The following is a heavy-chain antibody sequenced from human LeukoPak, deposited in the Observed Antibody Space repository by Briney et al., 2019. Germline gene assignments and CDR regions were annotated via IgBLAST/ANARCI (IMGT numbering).Heavy chain of an antibody. CDR1: GYTFTSYG. Sequence: GASVKVSCKASGYTFTSYGISWVRLAPGQGLEWMGWISAYNGNTNYAQKLQGRVTMTTDTSTSTAYMELRSLRSDDTAVYYCASRSRSGYSSSSYYFDYWGQGTLVTVSS. CDR3: ASRSRSGYSSSSYYFDY. CDR2: ISAYNGNT. J-gene: IGHJ4*02. D-gene: IGHD6-13*01. V-gene: IGHV1-18*01.